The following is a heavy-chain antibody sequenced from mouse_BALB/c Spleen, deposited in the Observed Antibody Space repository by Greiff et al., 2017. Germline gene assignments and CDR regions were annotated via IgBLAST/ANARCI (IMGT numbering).Heavy chain of an antibody. CDR3: ARGSYQAWFAY. V-gene: IGHV2-2*02. Sequence: VKLQESGPGLVQPSQSLSITCTVSGFSLTSYGVHWVRQSPGKGLAWLGVLLSGGSSDYNAAFISRLSISKDNSKSQVFFKMNSLQANDTAIYYCARGSYQAWFAYWGQGTLVTVSA. CDR2: LLSGGSS. CDR1: GFSLTSYG. J-gene: IGHJ3*01. D-gene: IGHD1-1*01.